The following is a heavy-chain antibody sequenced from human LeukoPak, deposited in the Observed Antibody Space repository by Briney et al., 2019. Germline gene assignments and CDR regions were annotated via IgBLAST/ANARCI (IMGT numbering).Heavy chain of an antibody. CDR2: ISAYNGNT. CDR3: ARDLPIAAADTGTFDY. CDR1: GYTFTSYG. D-gene: IGHD6-13*01. Sequence: GASVKVSCKASGYTFTSYGISWVRQAPGQGLEWMGWISAYNGNTNYAQKLQGRVTMTTDTSTSTAYMELRSLRSDDTAVYYCARDLPIAAADTGTFDYWGQGTLVTVSS. J-gene: IGHJ4*02. V-gene: IGHV1-18*01.